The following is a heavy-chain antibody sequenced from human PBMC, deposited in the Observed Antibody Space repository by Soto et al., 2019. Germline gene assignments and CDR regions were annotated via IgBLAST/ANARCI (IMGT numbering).Heavy chain of an antibody. Sequence: GGSLRLSCAVSGFTFKNYGMNWVRQAPGKGLEWVSTISGSGGSTYYADSVKGRFTISRDNSKNTLYLQMNSLRAGDTALYYCAKDGEFRGYFYYGMDVWGQGTTVTVSS. V-gene: IGHV3-23*01. D-gene: IGHD3-22*01. CDR3: AKDGEFRGYFYYGMDV. CDR1: GFTFKNYG. J-gene: IGHJ6*02. CDR2: ISGSGGST.